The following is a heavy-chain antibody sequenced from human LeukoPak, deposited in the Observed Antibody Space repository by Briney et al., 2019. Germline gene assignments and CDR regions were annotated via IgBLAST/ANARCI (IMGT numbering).Heavy chain of an antibody. CDR2: IKQDGSET. D-gene: IGHD2-2*02. J-gene: IGHJ4*02. CDR1: GFTFSSYG. Sequence: PGGSLRLSCAASGFTFSSYGMHWVRQAPGKGLEWVANIKQDGSETDYVASVKGRFTISRDNAENSLYLQMNSLRGEDTAVYYCASGGYCNRATCYSLRSWGQGTLVTVSS. V-gene: IGHV3-7*01. CDR3: ASGGYCNRATCYSLRS.